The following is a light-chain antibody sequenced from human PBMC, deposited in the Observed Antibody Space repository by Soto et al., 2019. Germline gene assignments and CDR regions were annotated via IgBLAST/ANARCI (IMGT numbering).Light chain of an antibody. V-gene: IGKV3-20*01. Sequence: EIVLTQSPGNLSLSPGERATLSCRASQSVSSYLAGYQQKRGQAPRLLISGASSRATGIPDRFSGSGSGTDFTLTISRLEPEDFAVYYCQQYVSSPGTFGGGTKVEIK. CDR1: QSVSSY. CDR3: QQYVSSPGT. J-gene: IGKJ4*01. CDR2: GAS.